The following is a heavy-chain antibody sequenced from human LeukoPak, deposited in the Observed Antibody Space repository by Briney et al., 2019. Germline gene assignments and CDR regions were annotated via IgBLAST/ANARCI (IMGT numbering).Heavy chain of an antibody. CDR3: ATLTAAGTNY. D-gene: IGHD6-13*01. CDR1: GFTFDDYA. V-gene: IGHV3-9*03. J-gene: IGHJ4*02. CDR2: ISWNSGNI. Sequence: PGGSLRLSCAASGFTFDDYAMHWVRQAPGKGLEWVSGISWNSGNIGYADSVKGRFTISRDNAKNSLYLQMYSLRAEDMALYYCATLTAAGTNYWGQGTLVTVSS.